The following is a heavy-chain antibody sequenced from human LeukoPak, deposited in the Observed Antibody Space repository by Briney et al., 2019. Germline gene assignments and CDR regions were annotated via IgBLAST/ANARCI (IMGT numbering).Heavy chain of an antibody. CDR3: AKDKEGMILQPSYYFEY. V-gene: IGHV3-23*01. CDR2: IGGSGYCT. D-gene: IGHD3-16*01. Sequence: QTGGSLRLSCAASGFTFSSYDMSWVRPAPGKGLEWVSSIGGSGYCTYFADSVEGRFTISRDKSKNRLYLQMNSLRAEDTAVYYCAKDKEGMILQPSYYFEYWGQGSLVTVSS. CDR1: GFTFSSYD. J-gene: IGHJ4*02.